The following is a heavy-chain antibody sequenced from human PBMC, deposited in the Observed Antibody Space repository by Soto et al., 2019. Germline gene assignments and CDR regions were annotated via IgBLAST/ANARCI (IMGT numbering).Heavy chain of an antibody. CDR1: GGSISSGGYY. Sequence: SETLSLTCTVSGGSISSGGYYWSWIRQHPGKGLEWIGYIYYSGSTYYNPSLKSRVTISVDTSKNQFSLKLSSVTAADTAVYYCARGGGTYYYDSSGYSYWGQGTLVTVSS. J-gene: IGHJ4*02. CDR3: ARGGGTYYYDSSGYSY. CDR2: IYYSGST. V-gene: IGHV4-31*03. D-gene: IGHD3-22*01.